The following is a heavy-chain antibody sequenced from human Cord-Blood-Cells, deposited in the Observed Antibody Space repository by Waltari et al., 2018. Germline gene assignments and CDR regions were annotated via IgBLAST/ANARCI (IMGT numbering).Heavy chain of an antibody. V-gene: IGHV4-34*01. CDR2: IKHSGST. J-gene: IGHJ4*02. CDR3: ARVSFSGVGYFDY. D-gene: IGHD3-10*01. Sequence: QVQLQQWGAGLLKPSETLSLTCAVYGGSFSGYYWSWIRQPPGKGLEWIGEIKHSGSTNYNPSLKSRVTISVDTSKNQFSLKLSSVTAADTAVYYCARVSFSGVGYFDYWGQGTLVTVSS. CDR1: GGSFSGYY.